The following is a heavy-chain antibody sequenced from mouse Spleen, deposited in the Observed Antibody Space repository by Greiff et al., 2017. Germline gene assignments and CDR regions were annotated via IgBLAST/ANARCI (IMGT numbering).Heavy chain of an antibody. Sequence: EVQLQQSGPVLVKPGASVKMSCKASGYTFTDYYMNWVKQSHGKSLEWIGVINPYNGGTSYNQKFKGKATLTVDKSSSTAYMELNSLTSEDSAVYYCARGYEGFDYWGQGTTLTVSS. D-gene: IGHD2-14*01. CDR1: GYTFTDYY. J-gene: IGHJ2*01. V-gene: IGHV1-19*01. CDR2: INPYNGGT. CDR3: ARGYEGFDY.